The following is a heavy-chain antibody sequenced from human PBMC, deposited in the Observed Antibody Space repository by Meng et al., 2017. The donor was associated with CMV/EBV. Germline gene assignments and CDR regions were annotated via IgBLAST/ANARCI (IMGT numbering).Heavy chain of an antibody. CDR2: IRYDGSNK. Sequence: LSCAASGFTCSSYGMHWVRQAPGKGLEWVAFIRYDGSNKYYADSVKGRFTISRDNSKNTLYLQMNSLRAEDTAVYYCANEIAAAGYYWGQGTLVTVSS. CDR1: GFTCSSYG. J-gene: IGHJ4*02. CDR3: ANEIAAAGYY. D-gene: IGHD6-13*01. V-gene: IGHV3-30*02.